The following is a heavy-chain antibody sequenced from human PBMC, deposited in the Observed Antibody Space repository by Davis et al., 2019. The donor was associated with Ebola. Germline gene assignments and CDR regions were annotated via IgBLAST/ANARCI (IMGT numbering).Heavy chain of an antibody. V-gene: IGHV3-53*01. CDR3: ARDSPATTVTTFWYFDL. CDR1: GFPVSSNY. D-gene: IGHD4-17*01. J-gene: IGHJ2*01. Sequence: GGSLRLSCAASGFPVSSNYMSWVRQAPGKGLEWVSVIYSGGSTYYADSVKGRFTISRDNSKNTLYLQMNSLRAEDTAVYYCARDSPATTVTTFWYFDLWGRGNLVTVSS. CDR2: IYSGGST.